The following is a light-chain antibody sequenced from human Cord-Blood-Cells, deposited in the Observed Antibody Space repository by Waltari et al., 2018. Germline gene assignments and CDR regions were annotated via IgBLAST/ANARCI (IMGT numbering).Light chain of an antibody. J-gene: IGKJ4*01. CDR2: GAS. CDR3: QQYNNWPLT. V-gene: IGKV3-15*01. Sequence: EIVMPHSPATLSVSPGKRATLSCRASQSVSSNLAWYQQKPGQAPRLLIYGASTRATGIPARFSGRGSGTEFTLTISSLQSEDFAVYYCQQYNNWPLTFGGGTKVEIK. CDR1: QSVSSN.